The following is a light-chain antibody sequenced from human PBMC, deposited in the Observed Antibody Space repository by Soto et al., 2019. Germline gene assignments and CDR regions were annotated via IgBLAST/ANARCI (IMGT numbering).Light chain of an antibody. CDR3: QQYISFPYT. J-gene: IGKJ2*01. V-gene: IGKV1-5*03. CDR1: QSFSSW. CDR2: KAS. Sequence: DIQMTQSPSTLSASVGDRVTITCRASQSFSSWLAWYQQKPGKAPKLLIYKASTLESGVPSRFSGRGSGTEFTLTISSLQPDDFATYYCQQYISFPYTFGQGTKLEIK.